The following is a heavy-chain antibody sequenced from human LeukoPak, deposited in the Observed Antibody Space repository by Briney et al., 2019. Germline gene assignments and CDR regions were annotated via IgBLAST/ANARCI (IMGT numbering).Heavy chain of an antibody. J-gene: IGHJ4*02. CDR1: GSAFTDYY. V-gene: IGHV3-11*05. Sequence: GGSLRLSCAASGSAFTDYYMSWIRQAPGKGLEWVSYISSSTSDYTDYADSVKGRFTISRDNAKSSLYLQMNSLRAEDTAIYYCARGIAAPGYDYWGQGILVTVSS. D-gene: IGHD6-13*01. CDR3: ARGIAAPGYDY. CDR2: ISSSTSDYT.